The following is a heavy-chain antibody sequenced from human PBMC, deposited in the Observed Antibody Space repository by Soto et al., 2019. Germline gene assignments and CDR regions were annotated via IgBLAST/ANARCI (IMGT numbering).Heavy chain of an antibody. D-gene: IGHD6-19*01. CDR1: GFTFSSYA. Sequence: PGGSLRLSCAASGFTFSSYAMHWVRQAPGKGLEWVAVISYDGSNKYYADSVKGRFTISRDNSKNTLYLQMNSLRAEDTAVYYCARDRSIAVAGVYYYYGMDVWGQGTTVTVSS. V-gene: IGHV3-30-3*01. CDR2: ISYDGSNK. CDR3: ARDRSIAVAGVYYYYGMDV. J-gene: IGHJ6*02.